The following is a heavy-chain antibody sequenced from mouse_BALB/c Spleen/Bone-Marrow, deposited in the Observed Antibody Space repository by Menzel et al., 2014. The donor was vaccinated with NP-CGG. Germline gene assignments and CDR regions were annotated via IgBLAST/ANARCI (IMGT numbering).Heavy chain of an antibody. CDR3: ARALGDGYYYAMDY. CDR1: GYTFTSYW. J-gene: IGHJ4*01. Sequence: VQLQESGAELVKPGAPVRLSCKASGYTFTSYWMNWVKQRPGRGLEWIGRIDPSDSETHYNQKFKDKATLTVDKSSSTAYIQLSSLTSEDSAVYYCARALGDGYYYAMDYWGQGTSVTVSS. D-gene: IGHD2-3*01. V-gene: IGHV1-69*02. CDR2: IDPSDSET.